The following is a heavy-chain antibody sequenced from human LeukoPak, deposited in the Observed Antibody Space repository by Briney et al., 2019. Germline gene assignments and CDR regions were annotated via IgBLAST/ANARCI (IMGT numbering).Heavy chain of an antibody. D-gene: IGHD4-17*01. CDR3: VRVGEDYADYPWDY. CDR2: ISAYNGNT. Sequence: ASVKVSCKASGYTFTSYGISWVRQAPGQGLEWMGWISAYNGNTNYAQNVQGRVTMTTDTSTSTAYMELRSLRSDDTAVYFCVRVGEDYADYPWDYWGQGTLVTVSS. CDR1: GYTFTSYG. J-gene: IGHJ4*02. V-gene: IGHV1-18*01.